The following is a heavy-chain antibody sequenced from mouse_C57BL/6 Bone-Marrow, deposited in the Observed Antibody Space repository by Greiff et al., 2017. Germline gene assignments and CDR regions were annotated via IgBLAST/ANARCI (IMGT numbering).Heavy chain of an antibody. Sequence: DVKLQESGPGLVKPSQSLSLTCSVTGYSITSGYYWNWIRQFPGNKLEWMGYISYDGSNNYNPSLKNRISITRDTSKNQFFLKLNSVTTEDTATYDCARDTVVATKSFAYWGQGTLVTVSA. CDR1: GYSITSGYY. CDR3: ARDTVVATKSFAY. V-gene: IGHV3-6*01. CDR2: ISYDGSN. J-gene: IGHJ3*01. D-gene: IGHD1-1*01.